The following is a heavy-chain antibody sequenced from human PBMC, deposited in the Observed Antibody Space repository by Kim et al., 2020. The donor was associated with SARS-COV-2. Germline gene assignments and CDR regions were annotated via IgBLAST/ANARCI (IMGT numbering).Heavy chain of an antibody. V-gene: IGHV3-30*04. D-gene: IGHD5-18*01. J-gene: IGHJ4*02. CDR1: GFTFSSYA. CDR3: ARPWIQLWFAFDY. CDR2: ISYDGSNK. Sequence: GGSLRLSCAASGFTFSSYAMHWVRQAPGKGLEWVAVISYDGSNKYYADSVKGRFTISRDNSKNTLYLQMNSLRAEDTAVYYCARPWIQLWFAFDYWGQGTLVTVSS.